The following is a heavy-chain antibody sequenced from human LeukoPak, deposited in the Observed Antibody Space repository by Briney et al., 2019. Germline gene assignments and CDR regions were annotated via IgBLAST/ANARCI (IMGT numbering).Heavy chain of an antibody. CDR1: GFTFSSYS. V-gene: IGHV3-48*01. J-gene: IGHJ6*02. CDR3: ARGGGSVTRKDYYYGMDV. CDR2: ISSSSSTI. Sequence: GGSLRLSCAASGFTFSSYSMNWVRQAPGKGLGWVSYISSSSSTIYYADSVKGRFTISRDNAKNSLYLQMNSLRAEDTAVYYCARGGGSVTRKDYYYGMDVWGQGTTVTVSS. D-gene: IGHD4-17*01.